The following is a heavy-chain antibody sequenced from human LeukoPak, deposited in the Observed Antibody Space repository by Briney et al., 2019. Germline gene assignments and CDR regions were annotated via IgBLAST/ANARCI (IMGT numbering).Heavy chain of an antibody. J-gene: IGHJ5*02. V-gene: IGHV4-38-2*02. CDR2: IYHSGSA. D-gene: IGHD2-2*01. CDR3: AKDPRWLTPDCTSTSCYENYFDP. CDR1: GYSISSGYQ. Sequence: SETLSLTCAVSGYSISSGYQWAWIRPSPGKGLGWIGSIYHSGSAHYNPSLKSRVTISVETSKNQFSLKMYSVTAADTAVYYCAKDPRWLTPDCTSTSCYENYFDPWGQGTLVTVSS.